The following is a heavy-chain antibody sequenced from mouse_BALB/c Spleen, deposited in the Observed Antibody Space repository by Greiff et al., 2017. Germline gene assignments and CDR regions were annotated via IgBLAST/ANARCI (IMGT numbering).Heavy chain of an antibody. CDR1: GDSITSGY. CDR2: ISYSGST. Sequence: EVKLVESGPSLVKPSQTLSLTCSVTGDSITSGYWNWIRKFPGNKLEYMGYISYSGSTYYNPSLKSRISITRDTSKNQYYLQLNSVTTEDTATYYCARSSDDGYYERGFAYWGQGTLVTVSA. CDR3: ARSSDDGYYERGFAY. V-gene: IGHV3-8*02. D-gene: IGHD2-3*01. J-gene: IGHJ3*01.